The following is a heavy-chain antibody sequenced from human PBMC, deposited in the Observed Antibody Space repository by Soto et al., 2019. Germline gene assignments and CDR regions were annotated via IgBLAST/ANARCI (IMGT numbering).Heavy chain of an antibody. V-gene: IGHV1-24*01. CDR2: FDPEDGET. Sequence: ASVKVSCKVSGYTLTELSMHWVRQAPGKGLEWMGGFDPEDGETIYAQKFKGRVTMTEDTSTDTAYMELSSLRSEDTAVYYCASAGSSWLPRSVDYWGQGTLVTVSS. CDR3: ASAGSSWLPRSVDY. J-gene: IGHJ4*02. CDR1: GYTLTELS. D-gene: IGHD5-12*01.